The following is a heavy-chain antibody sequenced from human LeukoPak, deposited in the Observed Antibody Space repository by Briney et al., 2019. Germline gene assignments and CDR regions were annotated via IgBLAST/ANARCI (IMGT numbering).Heavy chain of an antibody. Sequence: SETLSLTCTVSGGSISSYYWSWIRQPPGKGLEWIGYIYYSGSTNYDPSLKSRVTISVDTSKNQFSLKLSSVTAADTAVYYCARADSSGYPYYFDYWGQGTLVTASS. D-gene: IGHD3-22*01. CDR2: IYYSGST. CDR1: GGSISSYY. CDR3: ARADSSGYPYYFDY. V-gene: IGHV4-59*01. J-gene: IGHJ4*02.